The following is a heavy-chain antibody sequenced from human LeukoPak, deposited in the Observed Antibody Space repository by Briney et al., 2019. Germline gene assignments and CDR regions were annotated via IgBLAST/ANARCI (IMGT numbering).Heavy chain of an antibody. CDR2: ISSSSSTI. Sequence: GGSLRLSCAASGFTFSSYSMNWVRQAPGKGLEWVSYISSSSSTIYYADSVKGRFTISRDNAKNSLYLQMNSLRAEDTAVYYCARQVLRYFDWLSSPFDYWGQGTLVTVSS. J-gene: IGHJ4*02. CDR3: ARQVLRYFDWLSSPFDY. CDR1: GFTFSSYS. V-gene: IGHV3-48*01. D-gene: IGHD3-9*01.